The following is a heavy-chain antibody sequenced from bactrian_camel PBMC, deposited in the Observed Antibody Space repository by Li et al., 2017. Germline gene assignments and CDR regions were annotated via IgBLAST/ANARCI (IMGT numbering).Heavy chain of an antibody. Sequence: DVQLVESGGGKVQAGGSLRLACVVSGFSYCTYDMSWHRQAPGKEREGVAAIERDGSTNYADSVKGRFTISRDNAKNTLHLQMNGLRPEDTAMYYCAVSSLQRGGCPALGVHEYGYRGQGTQVTVSS. CDR2: IERDGST. J-gene: IGHJ4*01. V-gene: IGHV3S10*01. CDR1: GFSYCTYD. D-gene: IGHD2*01. CDR3: AVSSLQRGGCPALGVHEYGY.